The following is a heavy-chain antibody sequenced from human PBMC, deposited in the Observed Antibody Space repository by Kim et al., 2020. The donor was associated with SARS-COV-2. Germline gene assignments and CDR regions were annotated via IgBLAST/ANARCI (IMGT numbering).Heavy chain of an antibody. J-gene: IGHJ3*02. CDR1: GFTFSSYS. CDR2: ISSSSSYI. CDR3: ARAGRITMIVVVEGGAFDS. V-gene: IGHV3-21*01. Sequence: GGSLRLSCAASGFTFSSYSMNWVRQAPGKGLEWVSSISSSSSYIYYADSVKGRFTISRDNAKNSLDLQMNSLRAEDTAVYYCARAGRITMIVVVEGGAFDSWGQGTMVTVSS. D-gene: IGHD3-22*01.